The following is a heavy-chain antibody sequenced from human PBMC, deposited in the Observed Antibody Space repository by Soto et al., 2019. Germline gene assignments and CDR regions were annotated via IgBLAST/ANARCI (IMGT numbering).Heavy chain of an antibody. CDR3: ARGTVTSGRWFGP. CDR1: ASTFTGYT. Sequence: QVHLVQSGTEVKEPGASVKVSCKASASTFTGYTINWVRHAPGQGLEWMGWISTFNGNTKYAGDFEGRVTMTTNTSTTTPYMELTSLTFDATAVYFCARGTVTSGRWFGPWGQGTLVSVSS. CDR2: ISTFNGNT. J-gene: IGHJ5*02. V-gene: IGHV1-18*04. D-gene: IGHD4-17*01.